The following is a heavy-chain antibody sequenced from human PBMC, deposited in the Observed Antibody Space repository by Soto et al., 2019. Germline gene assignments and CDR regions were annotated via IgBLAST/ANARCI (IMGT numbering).Heavy chain of an antibody. J-gene: IGHJ5*02. CDR1: GYTFTSYD. D-gene: IGHD6-19*01. CDR2: MNPNSGNT. V-gene: IGHV1-8*01. Sequence: QVQLVQSGAEVKKPGASVKVSCKASGYTFTSYDIHWVRQATGLGPEWMGWMNPNSGNTVYAQKFQGRVTMTGNTSMRTAYMERSSLRSEDTAVYYCARTRFGAVAGTWGQGTLVTVSS. CDR3: ARTRFGAVAGT.